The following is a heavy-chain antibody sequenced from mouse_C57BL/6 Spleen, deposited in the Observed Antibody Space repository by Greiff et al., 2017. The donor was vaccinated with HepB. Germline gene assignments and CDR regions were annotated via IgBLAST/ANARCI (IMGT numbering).Heavy chain of an antibody. J-gene: IGHJ2*01. CDR2: ISYDGSN. CDR3: AREEDYYGSNY. Sequence: EVKLMESGPGLVKPSQSLSLTCSVTGYSITSGYYWNWIRQFPGNKLEWMGYISYDGSNNYNPSLKNRISITRDTSKNQFFLKLNSVTTEDTATYYCAREEDYYGSNYWGQGTTLTVSS. D-gene: IGHD1-1*01. CDR1: GYSITSGYY. V-gene: IGHV3-6*01.